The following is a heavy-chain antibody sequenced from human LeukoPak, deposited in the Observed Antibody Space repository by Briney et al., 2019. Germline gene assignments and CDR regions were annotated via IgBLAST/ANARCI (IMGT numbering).Heavy chain of an antibody. Sequence: ASVKVSCKASGYTFTSYYMHWVRQAPGQGLEWMGIINPSGGSTSYARKFQGRVTMTRDTSTSTVYMELSSLRSEDTAVYYCARSPVEMATISSSELDYWGQGTLVTVSS. CDR2: INPSGGST. D-gene: IGHD5-24*01. CDR1: GYTFTSYY. J-gene: IGHJ4*02. CDR3: ARSPVEMATISSSELDY. V-gene: IGHV1-46*01.